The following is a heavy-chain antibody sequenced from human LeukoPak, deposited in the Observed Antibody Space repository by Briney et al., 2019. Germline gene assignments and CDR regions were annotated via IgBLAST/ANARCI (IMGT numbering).Heavy chain of an antibody. Sequence: SQTLSLTCTVSGGSINSGSYYWSWIRQPAGKGLEWIGSIYYSGSTYYNPSLKSRVTISVDTSKNQFSLKLSSVTAADTAVYYCARDSSSWYGAFDIWGQGTMVTVSS. J-gene: IGHJ3*02. V-gene: IGHV4-61*02. D-gene: IGHD6-13*01. CDR3: ARDSSSWYGAFDI. CDR1: GGSINSGSYY. CDR2: IYYSGST.